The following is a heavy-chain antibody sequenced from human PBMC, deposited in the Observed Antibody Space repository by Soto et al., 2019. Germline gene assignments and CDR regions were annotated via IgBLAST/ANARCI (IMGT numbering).Heavy chain of an antibody. V-gene: IGHV3-30*04. J-gene: IGHJ1*01. D-gene: IGHD1-20*01. CDR1: GFTFSSYP. Sequence: QVQLGESGGGVVQRWGSLRLSCAASGFTFSSYPMHWVRQAPGKGLEWVAGLGHDGRSTHLSDSVEGRFTHSRENPKNPLYLAMDPLRPDYTAVYYCAREDGISVHGGTFQLWGQGTLVAVSS. CDR2: LGHDGRST. CDR3: AREDGISVHGGTFQL.